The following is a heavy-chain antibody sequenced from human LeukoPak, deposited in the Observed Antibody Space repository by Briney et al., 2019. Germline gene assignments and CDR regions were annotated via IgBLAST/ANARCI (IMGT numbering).Heavy chain of an antibody. CDR3: ARDTCSGGSCYSSDTFGY. J-gene: IGHJ4*02. Sequence: RSLRLSCAASGFTFSSYAMHWVRQAPGKGLEWVAVIPYDGSNKYYADSVKGRFTISRDNSKNTLYLQMNSLRGEDTAVYYCARDTCSGGSCYSSDTFGYWGQGTLVTVSS. V-gene: IGHV3-30-3*01. CDR2: IPYDGSNK. D-gene: IGHD2-15*01. CDR1: GFTFSSYA.